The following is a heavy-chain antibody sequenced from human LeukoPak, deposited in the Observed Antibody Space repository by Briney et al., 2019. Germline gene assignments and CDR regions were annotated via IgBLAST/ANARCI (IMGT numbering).Heavy chain of an antibody. CDR3: ARWYYYASGSLDY. D-gene: IGHD3-10*01. J-gene: IGHJ4*02. Sequence: GGSLRLSRASSGFTFSGYSMNWVPQAPGKGLEGISYISSSSTTISYADSVKGRFTISRDNAKNSLYLQMNSLRDEDTAVYYCARWYYYASGSLDYWGQGTLVTVSS. V-gene: IGHV3-48*02. CDR1: GFTFSGYS. CDR2: ISSSSTTI.